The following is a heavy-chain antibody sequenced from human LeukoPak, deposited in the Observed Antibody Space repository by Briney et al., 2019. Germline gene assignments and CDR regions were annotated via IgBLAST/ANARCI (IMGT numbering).Heavy chain of an antibody. Sequence: GGSPRLSCAASGFTFSSYAMSWVRQAPGKGLEWVSAISGSGGSTYYADSVKGRFTISRDNSKNTLYLQMNSLRAEDTAVYYCAKGLLTNYGTALDYWGQGTLVTVSS. J-gene: IGHJ4*02. CDR3: AKGLLTNYGTALDY. V-gene: IGHV3-23*01. CDR2: ISGSGGST. D-gene: IGHD4-17*01. CDR1: GFTFSSYA.